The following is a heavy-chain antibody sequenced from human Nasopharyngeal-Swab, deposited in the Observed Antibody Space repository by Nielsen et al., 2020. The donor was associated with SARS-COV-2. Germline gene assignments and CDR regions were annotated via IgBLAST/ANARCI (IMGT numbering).Heavy chain of an antibody. D-gene: IGHD2-21*02. CDR3: ARESVVTGTDDAPDL. J-gene: IGHJ3*01. V-gene: IGHV3-74*01. CDR2: IDTDGSVT. CDR1: GYTFGSFW. Sequence: GESLKISCAGSGYTFGSFWMHWVRQVPGKGLVWVSRIDTDGSVTDYADSVKGRFTISRDNAKNTVSLQMNSLRREDTAVYYCARESVVTGTDDAPDLWGRGTMVTVSS.